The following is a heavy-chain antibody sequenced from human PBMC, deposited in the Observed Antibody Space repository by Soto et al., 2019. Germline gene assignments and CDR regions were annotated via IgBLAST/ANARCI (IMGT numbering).Heavy chain of an antibody. V-gene: IGHV4-4*02. D-gene: IGHD2-2*01. Sequence: SETLSLTCAVSGDSISSSHWWTWVRQPPEKGLEWIGTVYYTGTTYYNPSLQSRVTISIDTSKNQFSLNLNSVTAADTAVYYCARNWNLALVPAAYFDSWGQGTMVTVSS. J-gene: IGHJ4*02. CDR1: GDSISSSHW. CDR3: ARNWNLALVPAAYFDS. CDR2: VYYTGTT.